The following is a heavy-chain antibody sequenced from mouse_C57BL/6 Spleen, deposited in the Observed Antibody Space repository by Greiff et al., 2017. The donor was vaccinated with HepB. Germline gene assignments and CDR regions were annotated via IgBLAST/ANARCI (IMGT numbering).Heavy chain of an antibody. V-gene: IGHV2-9-1*01. CDR1: GFSLTSYA. J-gene: IGHJ4*01. Sequence: QVQLQESGPGLVAPSQSLSITCTVSGFSLTSYAISWVRQPPGKGLEWLGVIWTGGGTNYNSALKSRLSISKDHSKSQVFLKMNSLQTDDTARYYCARPYGNYHYAMDYWGQGTSVTVSS. CDR2: IWTGGGT. CDR3: ARPYGNYHYAMDY. D-gene: IGHD2-1*01.